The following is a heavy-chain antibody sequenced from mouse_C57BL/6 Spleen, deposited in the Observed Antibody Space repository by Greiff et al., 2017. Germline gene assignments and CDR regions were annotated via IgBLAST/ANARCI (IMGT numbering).Heavy chain of an antibody. Sequence: EVKLMESGGGLVKPGGSLKLSCAASGFTFSSYTMSWVRQTPEKRLEWVATISGGGGNTYYPDSVKGRFTISRDNAKNTLYLQMSSLRSEDTALYYCARHNYYDSFYAMDYWGQGTSVTVSS. CDR2: ISGGGGNT. CDR3: ARHNYYDSFYAMDY. CDR1: GFTFSSYT. J-gene: IGHJ4*01. D-gene: IGHD2-4*01. V-gene: IGHV5-9*01.